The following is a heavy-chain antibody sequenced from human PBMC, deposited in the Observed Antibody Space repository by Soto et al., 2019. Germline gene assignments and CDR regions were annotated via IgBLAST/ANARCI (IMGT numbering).Heavy chain of an antibody. CDR2: SSYGGIT. D-gene: IGHD3-3*01. V-gene: IGHV4-59*01. Sequence: QVQLQESGPGLVKPSETLSLTCTVSDGSISDYYWSWIRQSPEKGLEYNAYSSYGGITNLNPALNSRVTISIDTSKNQFSLKVTSLTAADTAVYYCARARKAAYITGGFDAWGQGTLVTVSS. CDR3: ARARKAAYITGGFDA. CDR1: DGSISDYY. J-gene: IGHJ4*02.